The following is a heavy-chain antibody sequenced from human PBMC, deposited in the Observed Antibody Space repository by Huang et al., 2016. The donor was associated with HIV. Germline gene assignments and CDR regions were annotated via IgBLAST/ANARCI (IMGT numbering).Heavy chain of an antibody. CDR3: ARHGRVAGHYYNNMDV. V-gene: IGHV4-39*01. CDR2: ISYSGNT. J-gene: IGHJ6*02. Sequence: LQLQESGPGLVKSSETLSLICTVSGGSISRSSYYWGWIRQPPGKGPEWIGSISYSGNTYYNPPLKSRVTIAVDTSKNQFSLKVNSVTAADTAVYYCARHGRVAGHYYNNMDVWGRGTTVTVSS. CDR1: GGSISRSSYY. D-gene: IGHD6-19*01.